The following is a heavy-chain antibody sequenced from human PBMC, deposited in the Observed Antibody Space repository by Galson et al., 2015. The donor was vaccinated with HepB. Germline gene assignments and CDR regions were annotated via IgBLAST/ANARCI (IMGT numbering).Heavy chain of an antibody. J-gene: IGHJ6*02. CDR1: GFTLTSSR. Sequence: SLRLSCAASGFTLTSSRMNWVRQAPGKGLEWVALIKQDGSEKYYVASVKGRFTISRNNAKNSVYLQMNSLRAEDTAVYFCARRRGRIFGVFADYGMDVWGPGATVSVSS. D-gene: IGHD3-3*01. V-gene: IGHV3-7*01. CDR2: IKQDGSEK. CDR3: ARRRGRIFGVFADYGMDV.